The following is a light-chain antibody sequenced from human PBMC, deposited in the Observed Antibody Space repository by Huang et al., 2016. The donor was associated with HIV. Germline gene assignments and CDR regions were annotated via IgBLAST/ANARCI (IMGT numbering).Light chain of an antibody. CDR3: QQSYSTLT. V-gene: IGKV1-39*01. Sequence: DIQMTQSPSSLSASGGYRVTITCRASHSISSYLNWSRQKPGKAPKLLIYAASSLQSGVPSRFSGSGSGTDFTLTISSLQPEDFATYYCQQSYSTLTFGGGTKVEIK. CDR1: HSISSY. CDR2: AAS. J-gene: IGKJ4*01.